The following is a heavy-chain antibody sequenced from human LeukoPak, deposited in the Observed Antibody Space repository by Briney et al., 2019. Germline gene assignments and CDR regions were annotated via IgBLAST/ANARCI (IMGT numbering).Heavy chain of an antibody. Sequence: SETLSLTCTVSGGSFSGNNYHWFWIRQPPGKGLEWIGTFSYSGSTYYNPSLKSRVTISVDTSKNLFSLKLSSVTAADTAAYYCAGDGYSFAHFYCWGQGTLVPVSS. J-gene: IGHJ4*02. D-gene: IGHD5-12*01. CDR1: GGSFSGNNYH. CDR3: AGDGYSFAHFYC. CDR2: FSYSGST. V-gene: IGHV4-39*02.